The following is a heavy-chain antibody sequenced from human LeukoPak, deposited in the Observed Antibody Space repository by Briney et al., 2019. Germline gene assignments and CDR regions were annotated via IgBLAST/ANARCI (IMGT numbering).Heavy chain of an antibody. D-gene: IGHD2-15*01. CDR2: IIPILGIA. V-gene: IGHV1-69*04. Sequence: ASVKVSCKASGGTFSSYAISWVRQAPGQGLEWMGRIIPILGIANYAQKFQGRVTITADKSTSTAYMELSSLRSEDTAVYYCARGYCSGGSCYWDRSDWFDPWGQGTLVTVSS. CDR1: GGTFSSYA. J-gene: IGHJ5*02. CDR3: ARGYCSGGSCYWDRSDWFDP.